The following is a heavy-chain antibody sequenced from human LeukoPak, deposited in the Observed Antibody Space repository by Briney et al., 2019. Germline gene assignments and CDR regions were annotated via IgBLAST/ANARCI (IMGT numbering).Heavy chain of an antibody. CDR1: GFTFSNYW. J-gene: IGHJ5*02. Sequence: SGGSLRLSCAASGFTFSNYWMSWVRQAPGKGLEWVANIKKDESKRYYVGSVKGRFTISRDNAKNSLYLQMNSLRAEDTAVYYCAREASLYCSGDNCYLAFDLWGQGTLVTVSS. V-gene: IGHV3-7*01. D-gene: IGHD2-15*01. CDR2: IKKDESKR. CDR3: AREASLYCSGDNCYLAFDL.